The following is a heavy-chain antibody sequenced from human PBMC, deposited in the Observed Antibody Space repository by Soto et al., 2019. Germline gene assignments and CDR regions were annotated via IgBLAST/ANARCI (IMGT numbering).Heavy chain of an antibody. J-gene: IGHJ5*02. CDR1: GVSVSEYD. D-gene: IGHD1-26*01. CDR3: ASGLGATSWFDP. V-gene: IGHV3-11*01. CDR2: ISSSGSTI. Sequence: GGCMEISRAASGVSVSEYDMSGIRKAPGKGLEWVSYISSSGSTIYYADSVKGRFTISRDNAKNSLYLQMNSLRAEDTAVYYCASGLGATSWFDPWGQRTLVPVFS.